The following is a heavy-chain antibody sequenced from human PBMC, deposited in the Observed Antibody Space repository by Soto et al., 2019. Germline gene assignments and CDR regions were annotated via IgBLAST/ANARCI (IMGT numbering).Heavy chain of an antibody. D-gene: IGHD6-13*01. CDR2: ISGSGGST. J-gene: IGHJ4*02. CDR3: AKDRAPYSSSWYISWDY. V-gene: IGHV3-23*01. Sequence: EVQLLESGGGLVQPGGSLRLSCAASGCTFSSYAMSWVRQAPGKGLEWVSAISGSGGSTYYAGSVKGRFTISRDNSKNTLYLQMNSLRAEDTAVYYCAKDRAPYSSSWYISWDYWGQGTLVTVSS. CDR1: GCTFSSYA.